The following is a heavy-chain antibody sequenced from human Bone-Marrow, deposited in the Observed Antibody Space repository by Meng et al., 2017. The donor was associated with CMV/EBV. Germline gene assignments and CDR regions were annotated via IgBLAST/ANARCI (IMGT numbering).Heavy chain of an antibody. CDR2: IIPIFGTA. CDR3: ARGGYFDNSGYYVAFDI. Sequence: SVKVSCKASGYTFTGYYMHWVRQAPGQGLEWMGGIIPIFGTANYAQKFQGRVTVTTDKFKTTAYMDLSSLKSEDTAVYYCARGGYFDNSGYYVAFDIWGHGTKVTVSS. V-gene: IGHV1-69*05. D-gene: IGHD3-22*01. CDR1: GYTFTGYY. J-gene: IGHJ3*02.